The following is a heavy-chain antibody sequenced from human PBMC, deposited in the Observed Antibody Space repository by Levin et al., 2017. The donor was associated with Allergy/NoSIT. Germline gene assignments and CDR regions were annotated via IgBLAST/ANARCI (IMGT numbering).Heavy chain of an antibody. CDR1: GGSINNYY. V-gene: IGHV3-15*01. CDR3: ATQFQW. J-gene: IGHJ4*02. CDR2: ITSKTDGAAT. D-gene: IGHD6-19*01. Sequence: ETLSLTCTVSGGSINNYYWSWIRQSAGKGLEWIGRITSKTDGAATDYAAPLKGRFTISRDDSTNTLYLEMNSLKVEDTALYFCATQFQWWGQGTLVTVSS.